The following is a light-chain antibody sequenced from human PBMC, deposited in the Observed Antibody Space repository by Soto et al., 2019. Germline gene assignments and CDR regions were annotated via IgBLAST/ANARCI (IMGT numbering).Light chain of an antibody. CDR1: SSNIGSNT. CDR3: GAWDDSLSGVV. CDR2: SNN. Sequence: QAVVTQPPSASGTPGQRVTISCSGSSSNIGSNTVEWYRQLPGTAPKLLIYSNNQRPSGVPDRFSGSRSGTSASLAISGLQSEDEAHYYCGAWDDSLSGVVFGGGTKLTVL. V-gene: IGLV1-44*01. J-gene: IGLJ2*01.